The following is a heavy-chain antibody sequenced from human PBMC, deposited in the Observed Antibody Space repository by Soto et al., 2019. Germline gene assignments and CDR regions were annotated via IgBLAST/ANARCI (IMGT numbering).Heavy chain of an antibody. CDR2: IYPRDSDT. J-gene: IGHJ4*02. Sequence: PGESLKISCKGSGYSFSIYWIGWVRQMPVKGLEWMGIIYPRDSDTRYSPSFQGHVSISVDKSISTAYLEWSSLKASDTAIYFCARPRFADSRGAYFDFWGQGTLVTVSS. D-gene: IGHD3-3*01. CDR1: GYSFSIYW. V-gene: IGHV5-51*01. CDR3: ARPRFADSRGAYFDF.